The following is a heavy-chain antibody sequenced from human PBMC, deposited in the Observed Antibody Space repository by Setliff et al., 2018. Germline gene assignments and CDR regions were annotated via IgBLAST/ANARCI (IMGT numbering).Heavy chain of an antibody. D-gene: IGHD3-22*01. CDR1: GYTFTSYY. CDR3: ARDRPPYYYDSSGYYYSAGNFDY. V-gene: IGHV1-46*01. CDR2: INPSGGST. J-gene: IGHJ4*02. Sequence: ASVKVSCKASGYTFTSYYMHWVRQAPGQGLEWMGIINPSGGSTSYAQKFQGRVTMTRDTSTSTVYMELSSLRSEDTAVYYCARDRPPYYYDSSGYYYSAGNFDYWGQGTLVTVSS.